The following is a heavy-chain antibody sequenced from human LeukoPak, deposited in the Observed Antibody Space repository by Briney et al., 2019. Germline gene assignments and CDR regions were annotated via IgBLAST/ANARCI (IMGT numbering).Heavy chain of an antibody. CDR2: INSDGSST. D-gene: IGHD2-8*01. V-gene: IGHV3-74*01. CDR3: ARDFGDCTNGVCYHYYYYMDV. CDR1: GFTFSSYW. Sequence: GGSLRLSCAASGFTFSSYWMHWVRQAPGKGLVWVSRINSDGSSTSYADSVKGRFTISRDNAKNTLYLQMNSLRAEDTAVYYCARDFGDCTNGVCYHYYYYMDVWGKGTTVTVSS. J-gene: IGHJ6*03.